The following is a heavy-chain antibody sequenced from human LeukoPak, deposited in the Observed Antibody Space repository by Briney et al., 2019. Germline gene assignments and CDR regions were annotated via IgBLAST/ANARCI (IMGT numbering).Heavy chain of an antibody. CDR2: IYYSGST. J-gene: IGHJ4*02. CDR3: ARANCGGGRCYSDY. V-gene: IGHV4-31*03. D-gene: IGHD2-15*01. Sequence: SETLSLTCTVSGGSISSGGYYWSWIRQHPGKGLEWIGYIYYSGSTYYNPSLKSRVTISVDTSKNQFSLKLSSVTAADTAVYYCARANCGGGRCYSDYWSQGTLVTVSS. CDR1: GGSISSGGYY.